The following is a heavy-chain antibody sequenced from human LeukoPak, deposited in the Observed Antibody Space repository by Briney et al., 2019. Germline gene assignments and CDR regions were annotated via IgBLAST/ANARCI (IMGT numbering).Heavy chain of an antibody. Sequence: GGSLRLSCAASGFTFRSYAMSWVRQAPGKGLEWVSVISSSGGSTYYADSVKGRFTISRDSSKNKLYLQMNSLRAEDTAVYYCAKGSGRGYSYGYPYWGQGTLVTVSS. CDR2: ISSSGGST. V-gene: IGHV3-23*01. CDR1: GFTFRSYA. CDR3: AKGSGRGYSYGYPY. J-gene: IGHJ4*02. D-gene: IGHD5-18*01.